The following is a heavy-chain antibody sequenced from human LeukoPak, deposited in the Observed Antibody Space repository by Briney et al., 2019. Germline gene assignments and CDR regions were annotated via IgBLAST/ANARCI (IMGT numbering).Heavy chain of an antibody. CDR2: CRNKANSYTT. CDR1: GFTFSDHY. CDR3: AGEAGSDGPVVY. D-gene: IGHD3-16*01. V-gene: IGHV3-72*01. Sequence: GGSLRLSCAASGFTFSDHYMDWVRQAPGKGLEWVGRCRNKANSYTTEYAASVEGRFTISRDDSKNSLYLQMNSLKAEDTAVYYCAGEAGSDGPVVYWGQGTLVTVSS. J-gene: IGHJ4*02.